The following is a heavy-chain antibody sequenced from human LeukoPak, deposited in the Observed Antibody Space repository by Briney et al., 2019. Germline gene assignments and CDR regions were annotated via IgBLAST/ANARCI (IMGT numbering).Heavy chain of an antibody. D-gene: IGHD1-26*01. CDR1: GFSFSTYW. CDR3: ARDKIVGATALDY. Sequence: PGGSLRLSCAASGFSFSTYWMTWVRQVPGKGLEWVANIKKDGSEKYYVDSVKGRFTISRDNAKNSLYLEMNSLRAEDAGVYYCARDKIVGATALDYWGQGTLVTVSS. CDR2: IKKDGSEK. J-gene: IGHJ4*02. V-gene: IGHV3-7*01.